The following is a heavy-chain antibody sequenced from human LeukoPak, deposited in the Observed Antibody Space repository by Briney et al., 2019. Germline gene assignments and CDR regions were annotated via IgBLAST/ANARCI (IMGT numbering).Heavy chain of an antibody. CDR3: ARDRGYGDSLGWFDP. CDR1: GYTFTSYY. CDR2: INPSGGST. Sequence: ASVKVSCKASGYTFTSYYMHWVRQAPGQGLEWMGIINPSGGSTSYAQKFQGRVTMTRDTSTSTVYMELSSLRYEDTAVYYCARDRGYGDSLGWFDPWGQGTLVTVSS. V-gene: IGHV1-46*01. D-gene: IGHD4-17*01. J-gene: IGHJ5*02.